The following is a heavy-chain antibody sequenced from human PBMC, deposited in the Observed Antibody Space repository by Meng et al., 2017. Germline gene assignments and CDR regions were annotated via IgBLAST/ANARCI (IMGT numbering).Heavy chain of an antibody. CDR3: ARAFCRGGGCYTFDY. Sequence: SETLSLTCTVSGDSVSSANYYWSWIRQPPGKELEWIGYIFYSGSTIYNPYLKSRVTMPVDTSKNQFSLNLSSVTAADTAVYYCARAFCRGGGCYTFDYWGQGTLVTIAS. D-gene: IGHD2-15*01. CDR2: IFYSGST. CDR1: GDSVSSANYY. V-gene: IGHV4-61*01. J-gene: IGHJ4*02.